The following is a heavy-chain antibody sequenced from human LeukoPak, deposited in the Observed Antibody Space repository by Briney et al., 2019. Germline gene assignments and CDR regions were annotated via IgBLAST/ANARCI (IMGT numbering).Heavy chain of an antibody. D-gene: IGHD4-17*01. V-gene: IGHV3-21*01. CDR2: ISSSSNYI. CDR1: GFTFSSYS. J-gene: IGHJ2*01. CDR3: ARNGDSWYFDL. Sequence: PGGSLRLSCAASGFTFSSYSINWVRQAPGKGLEWVSSISSSSNYIYYADSVKGRFTISRDNAKNSLYLQLNSLRAEDTGVYYCARNGDSWYFDLWGRGTLVTVSS.